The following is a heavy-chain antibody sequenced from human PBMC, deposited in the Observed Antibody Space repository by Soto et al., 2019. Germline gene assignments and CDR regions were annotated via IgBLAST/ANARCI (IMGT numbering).Heavy chain of an antibody. Sequence: GGSLRLSCAASGFTSTNYVMNWVRQAPGKGLEWVSSISGSGTTTFYADSVKGRFIISRDNSKNTLYLQMNSLRAEDTALYYCAKDRVGGVPDAFDIWGQGTMVTVS. J-gene: IGHJ3*02. D-gene: IGHD2-8*01. CDR3: AKDRVGGVPDAFDI. CDR1: GFTSTNYV. CDR2: ISGSGTTT. V-gene: IGHV3-23*01.